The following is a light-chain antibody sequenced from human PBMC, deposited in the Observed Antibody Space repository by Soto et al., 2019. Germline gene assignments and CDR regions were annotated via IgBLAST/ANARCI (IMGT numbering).Light chain of an antibody. CDR3: QQYDNWPIT. CDR1: QSVSSN. V-gene: IGKV3-15*01. J-gene: IGKJ5*01. Sequence: ERVRTQSPATLSVSPGERATLSCRASQSVSSNLAWYQQKPGQAPRLFIYGASTRATAIPPRFSGSGSGTEFTLTISSLQSEDFAVYYCQQYDNWPITFGQGTRLEI. CDR2: GAS.